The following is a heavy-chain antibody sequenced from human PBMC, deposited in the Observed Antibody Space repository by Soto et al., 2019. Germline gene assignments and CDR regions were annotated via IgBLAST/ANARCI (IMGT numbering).Heavy chain of an antibody. D-gene: IGHD3-22*01. J-gene: IGHJ5*02. V-gene: IGHV3-30*03. CDR2: ISYDGSNK. CDR3: ASGAVDSSGYPVPHWFDP. Sequence: QVQLVESGGGVVQPGRSLRLSCAASGFTFSSYGMHWVRQAPGKGLEWVAAISYDGSNKYYADSVKGRFTISRDNSKNTLYLQMNSLRAEDTAVYYCASGAVDSSGYPVPHWFDPWGQGTLVTVSS. CDR1: GFTFSSYG.